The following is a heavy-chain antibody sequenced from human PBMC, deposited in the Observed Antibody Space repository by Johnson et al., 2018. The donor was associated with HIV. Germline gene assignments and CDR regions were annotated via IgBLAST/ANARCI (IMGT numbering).Heavy chain of an antibody. Sequence: VQLVESGGGVVRPGGSLRLSCAASGFTFSNAWMSWVRQAPGKGLEWVGRIKSKTDGGTTDYAAPVKGRFTISRDDSKNTLYLQMNSLKTEDTAVYYCARASLYAGGAFDIWGQGTMVTVSS. CDR2: IKSKTDGGTT. CDR1: GFTFSNAW. D-gene: IGHD3-16*02. V-gene: IGHV3-15*01. CDR3: ARASLYAGGAFDI. J-gene: IGHJ3*02.